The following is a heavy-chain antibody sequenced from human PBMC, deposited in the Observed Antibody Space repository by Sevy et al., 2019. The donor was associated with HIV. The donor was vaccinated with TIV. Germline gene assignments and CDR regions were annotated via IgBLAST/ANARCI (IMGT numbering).Heavy chain of an antibody. D-gene: IGHD2-2*01. CDR1: GFTVSSNY. J-gene: IGHJ6*02. CDR2: ISGSGGST. CDR3: AKAEDIVVVPAARPYYYGMDV. Sequence: GGSLRLSCAASGFTVSSNYMSWVRQAPGKGLEWVSAISGSGGSTYYADSVKGRFTISRDNSKNTLYLQMNSLRAEDTAVYYCAKAEDIVVVPAARPYYYGMDVWGQGTTVTVSS. V-gene: IGHV3-23*01.